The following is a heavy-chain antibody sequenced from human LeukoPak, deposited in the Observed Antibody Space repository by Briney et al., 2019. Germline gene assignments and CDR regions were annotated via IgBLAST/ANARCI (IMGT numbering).Heavy chain of an antibody. D-gene: IGHD3-22*01. J-gene: IGHJ4*02. V-gene: IGHV3-23*01. CDR3: AKRGVVIRVILVGFHKEAYYFDS. CDR2: ISGSGGRT. CDR1: GINLSNYG. Sequence: RGALRVSWAVSGINLSNYGMSWVRQAPGKGLEWDAGISGSGGRTNYADSVPGRFTLSRDSPKNTLYLQMNSLRVEDTAVYFCAKRGVVIRVILVGFHKEAYYFDSWGQGALVTVSS.